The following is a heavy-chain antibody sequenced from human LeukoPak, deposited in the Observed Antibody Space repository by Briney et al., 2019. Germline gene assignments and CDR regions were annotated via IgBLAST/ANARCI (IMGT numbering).Heavy chain of an antibody. CDR1: GFTFSSYG. J-gene: IGHJ4*02. CDR3: AKPLLRLGPFDY. CDR2: IWYDGSNK. Sequence: GGSLRLSCAASGFTFSSYGMHWVRQAPGKGLEWVAVIWYDGSNKYYADSVKGRFTISRDNSKNTLYLQMNSLRAEDTAVYYCAKPLLRLGPFDYWGQGTLVTVSS. D-gene: IGHD3-10*01. V-gene: IGHV3-33*06.